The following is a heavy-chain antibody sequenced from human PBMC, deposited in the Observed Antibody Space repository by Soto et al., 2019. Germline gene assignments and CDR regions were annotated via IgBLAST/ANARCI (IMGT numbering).Heavy chain of an antibody. D-gene: IGHD2-15*01. V-gene: IGHV3-23*01. J-gene: IGHJ4*02. CDR1: GFTFSSHA. CDR3: AKDRVVVVTSASDY. Sequence: PGGSLRLSCAASGFTFSSHAMSWVRQAPGKGLEWVSGISGTGASTYYADSVKGRCTISRDNSKNTIYLQMNNLRGEETAVYYCAKDRVVVVTSASDYWGQGAPVTVSS. CDR2: ISGTGAST.